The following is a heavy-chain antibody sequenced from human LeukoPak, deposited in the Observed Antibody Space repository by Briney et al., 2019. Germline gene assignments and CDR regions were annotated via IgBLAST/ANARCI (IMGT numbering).Heavy chain of an antibody. J-gene: IGHJ5*02. V-gene: IGHV3-43*02. D-gene: IGHD5-24*01. CDR1: GFTFDDHA. CDR2: ISGDGGTI. CDR3: AKDPATRDGHGTWFDP. Sequence: GGSLRLSCAASGFTFDDHAMHWVRRAPGKGLEWVSVISGDGGTIYYADSVKGRFTISRDNRKNCLYLLMNSLRTEDTALYHCAKDPATRDGHGTWFDPWGQGTLVTVSS.